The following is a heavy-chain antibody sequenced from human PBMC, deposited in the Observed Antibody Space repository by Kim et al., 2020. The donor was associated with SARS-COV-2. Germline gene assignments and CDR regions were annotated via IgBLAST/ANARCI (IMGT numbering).Heavy chain of an antibody. J-gene: IGHJ3*02. CDR1: GFTFSSYG. CDR2: ISYDGSNK. V-gene: IGHV3-30*18. D-gene: IGHD1-26*01. CDR3: AKLPHEGFSGSYAPAGAFDI. Sequence: GGSLRLSCAASGFTFSSYGMHWVRQAPGKGLEWVAVISYDGSNKYYADSVKGRFTISRDNSKNTLYLQMNSLRAEDTAVYYCAKLPHEGFSGSYAPAGAFDIWGQGTMVTVSS.